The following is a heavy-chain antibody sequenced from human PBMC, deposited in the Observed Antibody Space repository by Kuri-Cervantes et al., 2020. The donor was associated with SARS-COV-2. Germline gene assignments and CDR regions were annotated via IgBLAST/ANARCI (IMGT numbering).Heavy chain of an antibody. CDR2: INQDGSGE. D-gene: IGHD6-19*01. CDR1: RFMFSCDR. J-gene: IGHJ4*02. CDR3: TRGNVNSVWYA. V-gene: IGHV3-7*01. Sequence: GGSLRLSCAASRFMFSCDRMNWVRQAPGKGLEWVANINQDGSGEYYVDSVKGRFTISRDNVKNSLYLQMDSLKVEDTAVYYCTRGNVNSVWYAWGQGTLVTVSS.